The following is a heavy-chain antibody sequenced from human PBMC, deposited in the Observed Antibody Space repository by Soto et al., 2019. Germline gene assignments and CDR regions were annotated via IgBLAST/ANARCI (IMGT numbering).Heavy chain of an antibody. Sequence: SETLSLTCTVSGGSISSYYWSWIRQPPGKGLEWIGYIYHSGSTYYNPSLKSRVTISVDTSKNQFSLKLSSVTAADTAVYYCARDLEVVPPASEPYGMDVWGQGTTVTVS. CDR2: IYHSGST. CDR3: ARDLEVVPPASEPYGMDV. V-gene: IGHV4-30-2*05. CDR1: GGSISSYY. J-gene: IGHJ6*02. D-gene: IGHD2-15*01.